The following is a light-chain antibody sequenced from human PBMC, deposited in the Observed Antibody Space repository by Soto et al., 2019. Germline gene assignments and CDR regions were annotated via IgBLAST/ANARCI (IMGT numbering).Light chain of an antibody. CDR3: QQYHDWPLT. Sequence: EIVMTQSPATLSVSPGERATLSCRASQSVNSNLAWYQQKPGQAPRLLIYDASTRATGIPARFSGSGSGTEFTLTISSLQSEDFVVYYCQQYHDWPLTFGGGTKVEIK. CDR2: DAS. CDR1: QSVNSN. J-gene: IGKJ4*01. V-gene: IGKV3D-15*01.